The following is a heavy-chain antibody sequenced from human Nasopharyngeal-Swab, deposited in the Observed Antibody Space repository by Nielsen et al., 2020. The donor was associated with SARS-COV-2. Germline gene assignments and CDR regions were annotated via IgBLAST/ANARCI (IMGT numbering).Heavy chain of an antibody. CDR1: GYTFTSYY. J-gene: IGHJ4*02. V-gene: IGHV1-46*01. CDR3: ARLTVATNGFDY. Sequence: ASVKVSCKASGYTFTSYYMHWVRQAPGQGLEWMGIIDPSGATTTYAQKFQGRVTMTRDVSTSTVYMELSSLRSEDTAVYYCARLTVATNGFDYWGQGTLVTVSS. D-gene: IGHD5-12*01. CDR2: IDPSGATT.